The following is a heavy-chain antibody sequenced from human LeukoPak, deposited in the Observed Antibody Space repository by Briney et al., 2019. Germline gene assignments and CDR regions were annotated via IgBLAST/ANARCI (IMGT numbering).Heavy chain of an antibody. D-gene: IGHD3-3*01. Sequence: ASVKVSCKASGYTFTSYGISWVRQAPGQGLEWMGWISAYSGNTNYAQKLQGRVTMTTDTSTSTAYMERRSLRSDDTAVYYCARAPSMYYDFWSGPTGYAFDIWGQGTMVTVSS. V-gene: IGHV1-18*01. CDR1: GYTFTSYG. CDR3: ARAPSMYYDFWSGPTGYAFDI. J-gene: IGHJ3*02. CDR2: ISAYSGNT.